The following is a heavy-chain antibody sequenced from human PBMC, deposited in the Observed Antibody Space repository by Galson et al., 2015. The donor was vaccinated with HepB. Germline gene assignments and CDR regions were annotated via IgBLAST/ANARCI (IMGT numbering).Heavy chain of an antibody. V-gene: IGHV1-58*01. CDR1: GFTFTSSA. CDR3: AGTIVGAKDFDY. D-gene: IGHD1-26*01. J-gene: IGHJ4*02. Sequence: SVKVSCKASGFTFTSSAVQWVRQARGQRLEWIGWIVVGSGNTNYAQKFQERVTITRDMSTSTAYMELSSLRSEDTAVYYCAGTIVGAKDFDYWGQGTLVTVSS. CDR2: IVVGSGNT.